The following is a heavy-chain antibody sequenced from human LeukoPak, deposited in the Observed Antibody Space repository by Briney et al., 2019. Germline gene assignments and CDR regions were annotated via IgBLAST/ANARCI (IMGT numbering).Heavy chain of an antibody. CDR2: ISGSGGST. Sequence: GGSLRLSCAASGFSFSSYAMSWVRQAPGKGLEWVSAISGSGGSTYYADSVKGRFTISRDNSKNTLYLQMNSLRAEDTAVYYCAKDRADILTGPWGYWGQGTLVTVSS. J-gene: IGHJ4*02. CDR1: GFSFSSYA. V-gene: IGHV3-23*01. D-gene: IGHD3-9*01. CDR3: AKDRADILTGPWGY.